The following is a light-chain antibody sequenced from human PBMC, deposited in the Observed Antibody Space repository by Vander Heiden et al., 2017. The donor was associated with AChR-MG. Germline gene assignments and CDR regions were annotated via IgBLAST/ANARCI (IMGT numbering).Light chain of an antibody. V-gene: IGLV1-51*01. CDR2: DNN. Sequence: QSVLTQAPSVSAAPGQKVTISCSGSSSNIGNNDVSWYQHVPGTAPKLLIYDNNKRPSGIPDRFSGSKSGTSATLGITGLQTGDEADYYCGTWDNSLTGKVFGGGTKLTVL. CDR1: SSNIGNND. J-gene: IGLJ3*02. CDR3: GTWDNSLTGKV.